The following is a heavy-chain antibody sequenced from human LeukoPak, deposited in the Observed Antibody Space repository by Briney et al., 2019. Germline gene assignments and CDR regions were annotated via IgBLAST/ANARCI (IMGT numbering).Heavy chain of an antibody. CDR1: GYTFTGYY. CDR3: ARGNGDNSGAYAFDI. CDR2: ISGYNGYT. V-gene: IGHV1-18*04. J-gene: IGHJ3*02. D-gene: IGHD4-17*01. Sequence: GASVKVSCKASGYTFTGYYMHWVRQAPGQGLEWMGWISGYNGYTNYAQNLQGRVTVTTDTSTSTVYMELRSLRSDDTAVYYCARGNGDNSGAYAFDIWGRGTMVTVSS.